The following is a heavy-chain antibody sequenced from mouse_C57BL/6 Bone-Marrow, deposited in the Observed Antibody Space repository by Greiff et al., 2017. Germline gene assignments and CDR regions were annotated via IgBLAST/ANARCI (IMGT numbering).Heavy chain of an antibody. V-gene: IGHV1-74*01. CDR2: IHPSDSDT. CDR3: AIRIRCYYAMDY. CDR1: GYTFTSYW. J-gene: IGHJ4*01. Sequence: QVQLQQPGAELVKPGASVKVSCKASGYTFTSYWMHWVKQRPGQGLEWIGRIHPSDSDTNYNQKCKGKATLTVDKSSSTADMQPSSLTSEDSAVYYCAIRIRCYYAMDYWGQGTSVTVSS. D-gene: IGHD1-1*01.